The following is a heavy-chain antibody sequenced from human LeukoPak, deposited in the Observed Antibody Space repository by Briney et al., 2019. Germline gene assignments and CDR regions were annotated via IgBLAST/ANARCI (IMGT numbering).Heavy chain of an antibody. D-gene: IGHD3-10*01. CDR3: ARVRFGSLDY. CDR2: ISSSSSYI. V-gene: IGHV3-21*01. J-gene: IGHJ4*02. CDR1: GFTFSIYS. Sequence: GGSLRLSCAASGFTFSIYSMNWVRQAPGKGLEWVSSISSSSSYIYYADSVKGRFTISRDNAKNSLYLQMNSLRAEDTAVYYCARVRFGSLDYWGQGTLVTVSS.